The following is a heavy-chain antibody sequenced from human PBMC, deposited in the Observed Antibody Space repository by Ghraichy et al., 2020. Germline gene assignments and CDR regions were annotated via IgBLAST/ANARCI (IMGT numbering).Heavy chain of an antibody. CDR3: ARRRISYSGSYDTGFDY. D-gene: IGHD1-26*01. V-gene: IGHV4-39*01. Sequence: SETLSLTCTVSGGSISSSSYYWGWIRQPPGKGLEWIGSIYYSGSTYYNPSLKSRVTISVDTSKNQFSLKLSSVTAADTAVYYCARRRISYSGSYDTGFDYWGQGTLVTVSS. J-gene: IGHJ4*02. CDR1: GGSISSSSYY. CDR2: IYYSGST.